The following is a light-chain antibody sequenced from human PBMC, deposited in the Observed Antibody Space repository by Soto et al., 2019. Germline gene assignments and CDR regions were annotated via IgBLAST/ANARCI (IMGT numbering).Light chain of an antibody. CDR2: GTS. V-gene: IGKV3D-20*02. CDR3: QQSYRTPYT. CDR1: QSVPSTY. Sequence: VLSQSPAILSLSPGERATLSCRASQSVPSTYFAWYQQKAGQPPRLLISGTSNRATGIPDRFSGSGSGTDFTLTISRLEPEDFATYFCQQSYRTPYTFGQGTKLEIK. J-gene: IGKJ2*01.